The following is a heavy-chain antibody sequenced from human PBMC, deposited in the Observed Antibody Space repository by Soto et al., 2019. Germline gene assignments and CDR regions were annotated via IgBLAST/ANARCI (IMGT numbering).Heavy chain of an antibody. CDR1: GYTFTSYG. V-gene: IGHV1-18*01. D-gene: IGHD2-2*01. Sequence: ASVKVSCKASGYTFTSYGISWVRQAPGQGLEWMGWISAYNGNTNYAQKLQGRVTMTTDTSTSTAYMELRSLRSDDTAVYYCARDVGWCSSTSCQPRAWFDPWGQGTLVIVSS. CDR2: ISAYNGNT. J-gene: IGHJ5*02. CDR3: ARDVGWCSSTSCQPRAWFDP.